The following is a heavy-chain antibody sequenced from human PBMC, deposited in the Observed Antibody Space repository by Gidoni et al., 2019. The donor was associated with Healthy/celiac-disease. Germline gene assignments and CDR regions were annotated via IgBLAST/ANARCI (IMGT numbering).Heavy chain of an antibody. CDR3: TRALPGYSSGWYGDY. Sequence: EVQLVESGGGLVQPGRSLRLSCTASGFTFGDYAMSWVRQAPGKGLEWVGFIRSKAYGGTTEYAASVKGRFTISRDDSKGIAYLQMNSLKTEDTAVYYCTRALPGYSSGWYGDYWGQGTLVTVSS. J-gene: IGHJ4*02. V-gene: IGHV3-49*04. D-gene: IGHD6-19*01. CDR2: IRSKAYGGTT. CDR1: GFTFGDYA.